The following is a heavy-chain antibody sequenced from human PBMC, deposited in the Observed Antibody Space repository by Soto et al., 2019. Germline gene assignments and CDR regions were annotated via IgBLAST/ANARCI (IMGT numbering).Heavy chain of an antibody. J-gene: IGHJ6*02. CDR3: ARDPNSLTYYDFWSGYPPRHYYYGMDV. Sequence: SETLSLTCTVSGGSISSSSYYWGWIRQPPGKGLEWIGSIYYSGSTYYNPSLKSRVTISVDTSKNQFSLKLSSVTAADTAVYYCARDPNSLTYYDFWSGYPPRHYYYGMDVWGQGTTVTVSS. V-gene: IGHV4-39*02. D-gene: IGHD3-3*01. CDR1: GGSISSSSYY. CDR2: IYYSGST.